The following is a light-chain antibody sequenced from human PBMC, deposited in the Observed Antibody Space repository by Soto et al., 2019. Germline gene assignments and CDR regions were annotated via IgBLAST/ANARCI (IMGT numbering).Light chain of an antibody. CDR1: QSVSSD. CDR3: QQYNNWPQT. J-gene: IGKJ1*01. CDR2: GAS. V-gene: IGKV3-15*01. Sequence: EIVMTQSPATLSVSPGERATLSCRASQSVSSDLAWYHQKPGQAPRLLIYGASTRATGIPARFSGSGSGTEFTLTINSLQSEDFAEYHCQQYNNWPQTFGQGTKVDIK.